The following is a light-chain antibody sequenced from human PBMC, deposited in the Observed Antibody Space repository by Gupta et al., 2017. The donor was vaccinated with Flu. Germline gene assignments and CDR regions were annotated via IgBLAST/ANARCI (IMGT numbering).Light chain of an antibody. CDR3: QQHNSYPLT. Sequence: DIHMTHCPPTLPAPLGDRVTITCRASQNINNWLAWYQQKPETAPQLLIYKASNLQSGVPSRFSGSGSGTEFTLTISNLQPDDFATYYCQQHNSYPLTFGGGTKVEIK. V-gene: IGKV1-5*03. J-gene: IGKJ4*01. CDR1: QNINNW. CDR2: KAS.